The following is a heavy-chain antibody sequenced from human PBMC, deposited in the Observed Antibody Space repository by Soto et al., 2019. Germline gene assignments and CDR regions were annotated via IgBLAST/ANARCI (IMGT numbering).Heavy chain of an antibody. CDR2: INAGNGNT. CDR1: GYIFTSYA. CDR3: ARDKVNYDILTGYYIGYFDY. V-gene: IGHV1-3*01. Sequence: ASVKVSCKASGYIFTSYAMHWVRQAPGQRLEWMGWINAGNGNTKYSQKFQGRVTITRDTSASTAYMELSSLRSEDTAVYYCARDKVNYDILTGYYIGYFDYWGQGTLVTVSS. D-gene: IGHD3-9*01. J-gene: IGHJ4*02.